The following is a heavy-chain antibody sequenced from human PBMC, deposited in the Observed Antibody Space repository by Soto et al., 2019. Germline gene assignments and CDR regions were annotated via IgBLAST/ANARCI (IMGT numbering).Heavy chain of an antibody. V-gene: IGHV4-30-4*01. Sequence: SETLSLTCTVSGGSISSGDYYWSWIRQPPGKGLEWIGYVYYSGSTYYNPSLKSRVTISVGTSKNQFSLKLSSVTAADTAVYYCARDTYYYGSGSHPWGQGTLVTVSS. J-gene: IGHJ5*02. CDR1: GGSISSGDYY. CDR2: VYYSGST. CDR3: ARDTYYYGSGSHP. D-gene: IGHD3-10*01.